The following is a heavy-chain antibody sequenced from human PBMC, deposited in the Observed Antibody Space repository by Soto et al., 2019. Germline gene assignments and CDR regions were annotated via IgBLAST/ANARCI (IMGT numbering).Heavy chain of an antibody. V-gene: IGHV3-7*01. CDR2: IKQDGSEE. Sequence: EVQLVESGGGLVQPGGSLRLSCAASGFTFRSYWMSWVRQAPGKGLEWVANIKQDGSEEYYVDSVKGRFTISRDIAKNALYLQMNSLRAEDTAVYYCASATVATPSDYWGQGTLVTVSS. CDR3: ASATVATPSDY. D-gene: IGHD5-12*01. CDR1: GFTFRSYW. J-gene: IGHJ4*02.